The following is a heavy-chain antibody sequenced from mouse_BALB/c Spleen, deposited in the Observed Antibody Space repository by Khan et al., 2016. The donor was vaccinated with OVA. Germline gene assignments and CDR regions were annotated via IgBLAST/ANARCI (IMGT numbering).Heavy chain of an antibody. J-gene: IGHJ2*01. CDR3: ARIYGGDFDY. Sequence: QLEESGPGLVKPSQSLSLTCTVTGYSITTDYAWNWIRQFPGSKLEWMGHISYSGNTKYNPSLKSRISITRDTSKNQFFLQLKSVTTEDTARYYCARIYGGDFDYWGQGTTPTVSS. CDR2: ISYSGNT. V-gene: IGHV3-2*02. CDR1: GYSITTDYA. D-gene: IGHD1-1*01.